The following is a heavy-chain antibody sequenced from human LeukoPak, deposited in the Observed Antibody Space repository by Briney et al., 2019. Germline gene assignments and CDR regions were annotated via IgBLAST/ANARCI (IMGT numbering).Heavy chain of an antibody. CDR1: GYTFTSYG. D-gene: IGHD6-19*01. CDR3: AREHARYSSGWYEFDY. J-gene: IGHJ4*02. V-gene: IGHV1-69*04. Sequence: VASVKVSCKASGYTFTSYGISWVRQAPGQGLEWMGRIIPILGIANYAQKFQGRVTITADKSTSTAYMELSSLRSEDTAVYYCAREHARYSSGWYEFDYWGQGTLVTVSS. CDR2: IIPILGIA.